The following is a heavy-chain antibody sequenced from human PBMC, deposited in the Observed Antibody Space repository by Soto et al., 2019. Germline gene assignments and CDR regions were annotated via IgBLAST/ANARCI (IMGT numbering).Heavy chain of an antibody. V-gene: IGHV4-34*01. CDR3: ARGGELLSIPFDY. CDR1: GGSFSGYY. J-gene: IGHJ4*02. CDR2: INHSGST. Sequence: SETLSLTCAVYGGSFSGYYWSWIRQPPGKGLEWIGEINHSGSTNYNPSLKSRVTISVDTSKNQFSLKLSSVTAADTAVYYCARGGELLSIPFDYWGQGTLVT. D-gene: IGHD1-26*01.